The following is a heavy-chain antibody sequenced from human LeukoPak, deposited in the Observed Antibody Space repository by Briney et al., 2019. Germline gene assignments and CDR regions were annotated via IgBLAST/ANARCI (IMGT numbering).Heavy chain of an antibody. Sequence: ASVKVSCKASGGTFSSYAISWVRQAPGQGLEWMGRIIPIFGTANYAQKFQGRVTITTDESTSTAYMELSSLRSEDTAVYYCARAGVEMATIYYFDYWGQGTLVTVSS. V-gene: IGHV1-69*05. CDR1: GGTFSSYA. CDR3: ARAGVEMATIYYFDY. J-gene: IGHJ4*02. D-gene: IGHD5-24*01. CDR2: IIPIFGTA.